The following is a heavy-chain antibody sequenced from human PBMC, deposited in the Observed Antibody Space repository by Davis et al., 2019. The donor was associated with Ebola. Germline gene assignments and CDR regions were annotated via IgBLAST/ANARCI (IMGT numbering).Heavy chain of an antibody. CDR1: AGSISSYY. Sequence: MPSETLSPTCTVSAGSISSYYWSWIRQPPGKGLEWIGYTYYSGSTNYNPSLKSRVTISVDTSKNQFSLKLSSVTAADTAVYYCARVRLTMIVVGGFDPWGQGTLVTVSS. CDR3: ARVRLTMIVVGGFDP. CDR2: TYYSGST. J-gene: IGHJ5*02. D-gene: IGHD3-22*01. V-gene: IGHV4-59*12.